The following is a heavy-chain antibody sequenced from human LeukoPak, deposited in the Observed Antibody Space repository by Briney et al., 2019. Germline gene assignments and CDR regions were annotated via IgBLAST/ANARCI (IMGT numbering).Heavy chain of an antibody. D-gene: IGHD6-13*01. CDR3: AIPPGIAAAGDY. J-gene: IGHJ4*02. V-gene: IGHV3-48*04. CDR2: VSISSGTI. Sequence: GGSLRLSCAASGFTFSGHNMNWVRQAPGKGLEWISFVSISSGTIYYADSVKGRFRISRDNAKSSLDLEMNSLRAEDTAVYYCAIPPGIAAAGDYWGQGALVTVSS. CDR1: GFTFSGHN.